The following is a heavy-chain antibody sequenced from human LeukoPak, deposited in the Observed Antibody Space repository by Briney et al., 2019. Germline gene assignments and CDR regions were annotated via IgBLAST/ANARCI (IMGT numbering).Heavy chain of an antibody. J-gene: IGHJ6*03. CDR1: VFTFSSYS. V-gene: IGHV3-48*01. D-gene: IGHD2-2*01. Sequence: GGSLRLSCAASVFTFSSYSMNWFRQAPGKGLEWVSYISSSSSTIYYADSVKGRFTISRDNAKNSLYLKMNSLRAEDTAVYYCARARSSTSTTSLYYYYYMDVWGKGTTVTVSS. CDR3: ARARSSTSTTSLYYYYYMDV. CDR2: ISSSSSTI.